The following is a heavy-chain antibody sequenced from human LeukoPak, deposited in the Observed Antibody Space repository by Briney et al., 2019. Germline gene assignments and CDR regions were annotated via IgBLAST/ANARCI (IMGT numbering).Heavy chain of an antibody. D-gene: IGHD2-2*01. J-gene: IGHJ5*02. Sequence: SETLSLTCTVSGGSISSYYWSWIRQPPGKGLEWIGYIYYSGSTNYNPSLKSRVTISVDTSKNQFSLKLSSVTAADTAVYYCARGGVPAARSDWFDPWGQGTLVTVSS. CDR1: GGSISSYY. V-gene: IGHV4-59*01. CDR2: IYYSGST. CDR3: ARGGVPAARSDWFDP.